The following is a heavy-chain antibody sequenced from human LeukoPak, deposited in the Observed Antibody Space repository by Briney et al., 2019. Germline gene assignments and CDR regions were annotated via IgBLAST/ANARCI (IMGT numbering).Heavy chain of an antibody. V-gene: IGHV3-74*01. D-gene: IGHD3-22*01. Sequence: GGSLRLSCAASGFTFSSYWMHWVRQAPGKGLVWVSRINSDGSSISYADSVKGRFTISRDNAKNTLYLQMNSLRAEDTAVYYCAREYYYDSSGYSGGFDYWGQGTLVTVSS. CDR1: GFTFSSYW. J-gene: IGHJ4*02. CDR3: AREYYYDSSGYSGGFDY. CDR2: INSDGSSI.